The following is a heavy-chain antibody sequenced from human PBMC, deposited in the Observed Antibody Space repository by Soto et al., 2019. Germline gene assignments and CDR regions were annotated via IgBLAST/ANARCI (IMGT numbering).Heavy chain of an antibody. CDR2: FDPEDGET. V-gene: IGHV1-24*01. Sequence: ASVKVSCRVSGYTLTELSMHGVRQAPGKGLEWMGGFDPEDGETIYAQKFQGRVTMTEDTSTDKAYMELSSRRSEDTAVYYCATVVDIVATNKWFDPLGQGTLVAVSS. CDR3: ATVVDIVATNKWFDP. D-gene: IGHD5-12*01. CDR1: GYTLTELS. J-gene: IGHJ5*02.